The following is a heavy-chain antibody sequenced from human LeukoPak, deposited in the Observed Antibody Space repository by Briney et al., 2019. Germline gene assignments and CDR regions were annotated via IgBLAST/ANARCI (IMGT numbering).Heavy chain of an antibody. V-gene: IGHV3-64*01. CDR2: ISSNGGRK. D-gene: IGHD1-14*01. J-gene: IGHJ3*02. Sequence: PGGSLRLSCAASGFTFSSYSMHWVRQAPGKGLENVSAISSNGGRKNYANSAKGGLTISRDNSKNTLYLQMGSLRGEDMAVYYCARVKVSGAFDIRGQGTMVTVSS. CDR3: ARVKVSGAFDI. CDR1: GFTFSSYS.